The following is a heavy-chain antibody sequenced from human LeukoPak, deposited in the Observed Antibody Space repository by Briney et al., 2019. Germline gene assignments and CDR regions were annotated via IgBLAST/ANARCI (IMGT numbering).Heavy chain of an antibody. CDR1: GGSFSGFY. CDR2: INQGGIT. Sequence: SETLSLTCAAYGGSFSGFYWSWIRQPPGKGLEWIGEINQGGITNYSPSLKSRITISADTSKNQFSLKVNSVTAADTAVYYCARGGTFGEPFSRSWGQGTLVTVSS. D-gene: IGHD3-10*01. CDR3: ARGGTFGEPFSRS. V-gene: IGHV4-34*01. J-gene: IGHJ4*02.